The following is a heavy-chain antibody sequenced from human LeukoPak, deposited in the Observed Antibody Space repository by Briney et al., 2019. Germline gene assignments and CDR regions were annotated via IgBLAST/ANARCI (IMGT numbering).Heavy chain of an antibody. V-gene: IGHV3-30*03. D-gene: IGHD6-19*01. CDR1: GFTFSSYG. Sequence: GGSLRLSCAASGFTFSSYGMHWVRQAPGKGLEWVAVISYDGINKHYADSVKGRFTISRDNSKNTLYLQMNSLRAEDTAVYYCARRSGIAVAGAFDYWGQGTLVTVSS. CDR2: ISYDGINK. J-gene: IGHJ4*02. CDR3: ARRSGIAVAGAFDY.